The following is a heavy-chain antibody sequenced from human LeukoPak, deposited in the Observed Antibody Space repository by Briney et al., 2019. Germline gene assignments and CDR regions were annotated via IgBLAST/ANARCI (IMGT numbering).Heavy chain of an antibody. CDR1: GFTFSSHA. CDR3: AKDRIDSGSYYYIDC. Sequence: GGSLRLSCAASGFTFSSHAMNWVRQAPGKGLEWVSGMSGSGANTYYADSVKGRFIISRDNSKNTLYLPMNSLRAEDTAIYYCAKDRIDSGSYYYIDCWGQGTLVTVSS. V-gene: IGHV3-23*01. CDR2: MSGSGANT. J-gene: IGHJ4*02. D-gene: IGHD3-10*01.